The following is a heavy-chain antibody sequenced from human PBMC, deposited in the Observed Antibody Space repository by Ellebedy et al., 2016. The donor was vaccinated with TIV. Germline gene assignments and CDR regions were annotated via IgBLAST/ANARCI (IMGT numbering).Heavy chain of an antibody. CDR3: ARTLGGGWSFDY. CDR1: GFSLSTSGMC. J-gene: IGHJ4*02. CDR2: IDWDDDK. D-gene: IGHD6-19*01. Sequence: SGPTLVKPTQTLTLTCTFSGFSLSTSGMCVSWIRQPPGKALEWLARIDWDDDKYYSTSLKTRLTISKDSSNNQVFLTMTNMDPVDTATYYCARTLGGGWSFDYWGQGAPVTVSS. V-gene: IGHV2-70*11.